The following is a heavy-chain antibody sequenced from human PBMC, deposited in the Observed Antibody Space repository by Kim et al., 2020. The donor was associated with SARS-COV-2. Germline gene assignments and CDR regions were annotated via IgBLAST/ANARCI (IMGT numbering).Heavy chain of an antibody. V-gene: IGHV4-31*03. Sequence: SETLSLTCTVSGGSISSGGYYWSWIRQHPGKGLEWIGYIYYSGSTYYNPSLKSRVTISVDTSKNQFSLKLSSVTAADTAVYYCARVRGAVRGVPDYYFDYWGQGTLVTVSS. CDR1: GGSISSGGYY. CDR2: IYYSGST. D-gene: IGHD3-10*01. J-gene: IGHJ4*02. CDR3: ARVRGAVRGVPDYYFDY.